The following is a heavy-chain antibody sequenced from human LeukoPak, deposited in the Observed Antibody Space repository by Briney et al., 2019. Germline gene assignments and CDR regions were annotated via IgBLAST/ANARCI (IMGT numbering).Heavy chain of an antibody. Sequence: PSETLSLTCTVSGGSISSGGYYWSWIRQHPGKGLEWIGYIYYSGSTYYNPSLKSRVTISVDTSKNQFSLKLSSVTAADTAVYYCASPSAAIGSIDAFDIWGQGTMVTVSS. D-gene: IGHD2-2*01. J-gene: IGHJ3*02. V-gene: IGHV4-31*03. CDR1: GGSISSGGYY. CDR3: ASPSAAIGSIDAFDI. CDR2: IYYSGST.